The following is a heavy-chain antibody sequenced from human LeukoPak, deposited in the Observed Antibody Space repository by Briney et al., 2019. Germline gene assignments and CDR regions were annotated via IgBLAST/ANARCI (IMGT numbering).Heavy chain of an antibody. J-gene: IGHJ4*02. D-gene: IGHD3-10*01. Sequence: PWGPLSLPWAAFGGSFGGYYWTWFRKPPGKGLEWVGEINHSGSTNYNPSLKSRVTISVDTSKNQFSLKLSSVTAVDTAVYYCARAPYYYGSGSYYLIWGQGTLVTVSS. V-gene: IGHV4-34*01. CDR1: GGSFGGYY. CDR3: ARAPYYYGSGSYYLI. CDR2: INHSGST.